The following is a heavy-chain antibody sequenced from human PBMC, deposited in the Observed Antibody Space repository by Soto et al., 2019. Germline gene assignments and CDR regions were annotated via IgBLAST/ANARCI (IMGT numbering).Heavy chain of an antibody. CDR1: GFSLTTTGVG. Sequence: QITLKESGPTLVKPTQTLTLTCTFSGFSLTTTGVGVAWIRQPPGKALEYLALIYWDDDERYSPSLKSRLTIPKDTSKNQVVLTMTNMDPVDTATYYCAHSRVLSSGYWYYFDYWGQGTLVTVSS. V-gene: IGHV2-5*02. D-gene: IGHD3-3*01. J-gene: IGHJ4*02. CDR2: IYWDDDE. CDR3: AHSRVLSSGYWYYFDY.